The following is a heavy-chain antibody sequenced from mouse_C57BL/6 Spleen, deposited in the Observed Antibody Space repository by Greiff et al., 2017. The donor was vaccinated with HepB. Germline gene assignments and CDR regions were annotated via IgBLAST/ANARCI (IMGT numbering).Heavy chain of an antibody. CDR3: AREGTFLPFAY. J-gene: IGHJ3*01. CDR2: IDPSDSET. D-gene: IGHD3-3*01. CDR1: GYTFTSYW. V-gene: IGHV1-52*01. Sequence: QVQLQQPGAELVRPGSSVKLSCKASGYTFTSYWMHWVKQRPIQGLEWIGNIDPSDSETHYNQKFKDKATLTVDKSSSTAYMQLSSLTSEDSAVYYCAREGTFLPFAYWGQGTLVTVSA.